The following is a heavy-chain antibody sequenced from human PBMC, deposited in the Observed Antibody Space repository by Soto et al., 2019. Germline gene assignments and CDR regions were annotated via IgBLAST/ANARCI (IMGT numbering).Heavy chain of an antibody. Sequence: SETLSLTCAVYGGSFSGYYWSWIRQPPGKGLEWIGEINHSGSTNYNPSLKSRVTISVDTSKDQFSLKVSSVTAADTAVYYCARVPLLWTTVTSYYYYYYGMDVWGQGTTVTVSS. CDR2: INHSGST. J-gene: IGHJ6*02. V-gene: IGHV4-34*01. CDR3: ARVPLLWTTVTSYYYYYYGMDV. CDR1: GGSFSGYY. D-gene: IGHD4-4*01.